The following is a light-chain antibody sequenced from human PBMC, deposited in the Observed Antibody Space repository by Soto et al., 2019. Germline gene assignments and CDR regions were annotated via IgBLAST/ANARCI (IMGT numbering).Light chain of an antibody. Sequence: QSVLTQPASVSGSPGQSITISCTGAYSDIGGYNYVSWYQQHPGKAPKLMIYDVTNRPSGVSYRFSGSKSGNTASLTISGLQAEDEADYSCSSYTSRSTLGVFGGGTKLTVL. CDR1: YSDIGGYNY. V-gene: IGLV2-14*03. J-gene: IGLJ2*01. CDR2: DVT. CDR3: SSYTSRSTLGV.